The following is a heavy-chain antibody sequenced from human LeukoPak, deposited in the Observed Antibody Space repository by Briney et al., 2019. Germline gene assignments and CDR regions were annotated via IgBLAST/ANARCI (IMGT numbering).Heavy chain of an antibody. CDR2: ISGSGGST. D-gene: IGHD3-3*01. Sequence: GGSVRLSCAASGFTFSSYAMSWVRQAPGKGLEWVSAISGSGGSTCYADSVKGRFTISRDNSKNTLYLQMNSLRAEDTAVYYCAKDYYDFWSGFPGAFDIWGQGTMVPVSS. CDR1: GFTFSSYA. J-gene: IGHJ3*02. CDR3: AKDYYDFWSGFPGAFDI. V-gene: IGHV3-23*01.